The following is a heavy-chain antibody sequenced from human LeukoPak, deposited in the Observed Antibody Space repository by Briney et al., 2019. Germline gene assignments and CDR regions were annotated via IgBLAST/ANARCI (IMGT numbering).Heavy chain of an antibody. J-gene: IGHJ6*03. Sequence: GASVTVSCKASGYTFTGYYMHWVRQAPGQGLEWMGWINPNSGGTNYAQKFQGRVTMTRDTAISTAYMELSRLRSDDTAVYYCARGDSGSGSYPRDAIYYYYYYYMDVWGKGTTVTISS. CDR2: INPNSGGT. V-gene: IGHV1-2*02. D-gene: IGHD1-26*01. CDR1: GYTFTGYY. CDR3: ARGDSGSGSYPRDAIYYYYYYYMDV.